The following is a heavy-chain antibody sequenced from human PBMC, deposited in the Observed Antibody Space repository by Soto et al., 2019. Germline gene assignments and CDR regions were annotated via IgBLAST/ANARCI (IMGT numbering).Heavy chain of an antibody. CDR3: ASGYCGYLDDAFDI. Sequence: QVQLVESGGGVVQPGRSLRLSCAASGFTFSSYAMHWVRQAPGKGLEWVAVISYDGSNKYYADSVKGRFPISRDNSKNGLYRQMNSLRAEDTAVYYCASGYCGYLDDAFDIWGQGTMVTVSS. D-gene: IGHD5-12*01. CDR1: GFTFSSYA. V-gene: IGHV3-30-3*01. CDR2: ISYDGSNK. J-gene: IGHJ3*02.